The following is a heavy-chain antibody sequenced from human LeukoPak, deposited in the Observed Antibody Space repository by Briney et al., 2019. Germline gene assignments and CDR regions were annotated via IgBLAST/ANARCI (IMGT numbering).Heavy chain of an antibody. CDR2: IYYSGST. D-gene: IGHD6-13*01. CDR1: GGSISSGDYY. Sequence: SQTLSLTCTVSGGSISSGDYYWSWIRQPPGKGLEWIGYIYYSGSTYYNPSLKSRVTISVDTSKNQFSLKLSSVTAADTAVYYCARVGYSSSWYDYYYYGMDVWGQGTTVTVSS. CDR3: ARVGYSSSWYDYYYYGMDV. V-gene: IGHV4-30-4*01. J-gene: IGHJ6*02.